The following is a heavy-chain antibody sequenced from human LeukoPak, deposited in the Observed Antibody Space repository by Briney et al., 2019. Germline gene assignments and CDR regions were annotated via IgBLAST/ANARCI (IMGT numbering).Heavy chain of an antibody. Sequence: GGSLRLSCAASGFTFSSYWMSWVRQVPGKGLEWVSGISWNSGLIDYADSVKGRFSISRDNAKNSLYLQMNSLKAEDTALYYCAKERSSAIDYWGQGTLVTVSS. V-gene: IGHV3-9*01. CDR3: AKERSSAIDY. CDR2: ISWNSGLI. CDR1: GFTFSSYW. D-gene: IGHD2-15*01. J-gene: IGHJ4*02.